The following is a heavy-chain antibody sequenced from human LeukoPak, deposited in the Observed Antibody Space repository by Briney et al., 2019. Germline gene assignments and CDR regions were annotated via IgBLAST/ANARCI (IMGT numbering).Heavy chain of an antibody. J-gene: IGHJ4*02. D-gene: IGHD5-18*01. CDR1: GYTFTSYG. CDR3: TRDGYSYGYTQY. V-gene: IGHV1-18*01. CDR2: ISGYNGNT. Sequence: GASVKVSCKASGYTFTSYGISWVRQAPGQGLKWMGWISGYNGNTNYAQKLQGRVTLTTDTSTSTAYMELRSLRSDDTAIYYCTRDGYSYGYTQYWGQGTLVTVSS.